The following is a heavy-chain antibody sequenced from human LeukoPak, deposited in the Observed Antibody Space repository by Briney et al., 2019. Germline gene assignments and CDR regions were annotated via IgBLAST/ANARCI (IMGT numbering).Heavy chain of an antibody. J-gene: IGHJ4*02. CDR1: GYTFTGYG. CDR3: ARVLAMIRGAPFDY. V-gene: IGHV7-4-1*02. D-gene: IGHD3-10*01. CDR2: INTNTGNP. Sequence: ASVKVSCKASGYTFTGYGMNWVRQAPGQGLEWMGWINTNTGNPTYAQDFTGRFVFSLDTSVSTAYLQISSLKAEDTAVYYCARVLAMIRGAPFDYWGQGTLVTVSS.